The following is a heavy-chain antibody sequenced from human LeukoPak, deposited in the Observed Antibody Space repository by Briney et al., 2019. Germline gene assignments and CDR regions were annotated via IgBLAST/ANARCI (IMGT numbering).Heavy chain of an antibody. CDR2: IWSDGSSK. CDR1: GFTFSSYG. CDR3: ARDYDFWGNNWFDP. Sequence: GGTLRLSCAASGFTFSSYGMHWVRQAPGKGREWVAVIWSDGSSKHYADSVKGRFTISRDNSRNTLYLQMNSLRAEDTAVYYCARDYDFWGNNWFDPWGQGTLVTVSS. D-gene: IGHD3/OR15-3a*01. J-gene: IGHJ5*02. V-gene: IGHV3-33*01.